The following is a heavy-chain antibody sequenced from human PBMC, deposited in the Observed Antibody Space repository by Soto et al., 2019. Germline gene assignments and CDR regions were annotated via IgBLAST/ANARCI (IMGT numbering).Heavy chain of an antibody. CDR2: ITGSTGTT. CDR3: AKETSSSPDYMDV. J-gene: IGHJ6*03. D-gene: IGHD2-2*01. CDR1: GFTFSNFA. V-gene: IGHV3-23*01. Sequence: EVQGLESGGGSVQPGGSLRLSCAASGFTFSNFAMSWVRHAPGKGREWVSEITGSTGTTYYADSVKGRFIISRDNYKNTVHLQMTSLRAEDTAVYYCAKETSSSPDYMDVWGKGTTVTVSS.